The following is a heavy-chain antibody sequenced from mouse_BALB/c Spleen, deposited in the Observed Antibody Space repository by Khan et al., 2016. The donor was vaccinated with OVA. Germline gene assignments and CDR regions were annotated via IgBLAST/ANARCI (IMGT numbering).Heavy chain of an antibody. Sequence: QVQLQQSGAELVKPGASVKLSCKTSGYTFTSYWIQWVKQRPGQGLGWIGQIFPGTGTTYYNENFKGKATLTVDTSSSTAYMQLSSLTSEDSAVYCWARGYVGNHEFAYWGQGTLVTVSP. CDR2: IFPGTGTT. CDR1: GYTFTSYW. V-gene: IGHV1S132*01. D-gene: IGHD2-1*01. J-gene: IGHJ3*01. CDR3: ARGYVGNHEFAY.